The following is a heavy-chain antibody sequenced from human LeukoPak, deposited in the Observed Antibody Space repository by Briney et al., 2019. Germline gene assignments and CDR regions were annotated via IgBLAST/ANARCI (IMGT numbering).Heavy chain of an antibody. D-gene: IGHD6-19*01. V-gene: IGHV4-34*08. CDR1: GFTFSDYY. CDR2: ITHSGST. Sequence: GSLRLSCAASGFTFSDYYMSWIRQPPGKGLEWIGEITHSGSTNYNPSLKSRVTILVDTSKNQFSLKLSSVTAADTAVYYCAISGSGWYRAWFDPWGQGTLVTVSS. CDR3: AISGSGWYRAWFDP. J-gene: IGHJ5*02.